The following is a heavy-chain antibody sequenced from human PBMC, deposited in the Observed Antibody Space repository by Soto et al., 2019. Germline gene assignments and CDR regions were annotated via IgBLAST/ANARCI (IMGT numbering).Heavy chain of an antibody. CDR2: ISGSGGSP. Sequence: GGSLRLSCASSGFTFDDYTMHWVRQAPGKGLEWVSTISGSGGSPYYADSVKGRFTISRDNSKNTLYLQMNSLRAEDTAVYYCVIELITFGRVIRTPGNWGQGTLGTVSS. CDR1: GFTFDDYT. V-gene: IGHV3-23*01. CDR3: VIELITFGRVIRTPGN. D-gene: IGHD3-16*02. J-gene: IGHJ4*02.